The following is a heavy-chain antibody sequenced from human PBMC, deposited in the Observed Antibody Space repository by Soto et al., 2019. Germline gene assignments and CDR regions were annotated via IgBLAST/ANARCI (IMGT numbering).Heavy chain of an antibody. J-gene: IGHJ4*02. V-gene: IGHV4-34*01. CDR1: GGSFSGYY. CDR2: IYDSGNT. D-gene: IGHD3-10*01. Sequence: SETLSLTCAVYGGSFSGYYWSWIRQPPGKGLEWIGHIYDSGNTYNNPSLKSRLTISVDTSKNHFSLNLNSVTAADTAVYYCARIPSYGSGSYYTTDYWGQGTLVTVSS. CDR3: ARIPSYGSGSYYTTDY.